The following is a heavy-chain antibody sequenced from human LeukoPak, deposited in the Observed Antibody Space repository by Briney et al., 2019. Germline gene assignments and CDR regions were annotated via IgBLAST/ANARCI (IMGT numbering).Heavy chain of an antibody. Sequence: GGSLRLSCAASGFTFSSYWMSWVRQAPGKGLEWVANIKQDGSEKYYVDSVKGRFTISRDNAKNSLYLQMNSLRAEDTAVYYCASDTLLAYYYDSSGYYLDYWGQGTLVTVSS. J-gene: IGHJ4*02. CDR3: ASDTLLAYYYDSSGYYLDY. CDR1: GFTFSSYW. V-gene: IGHV3-7*03. CDR2: IKQDGSEK. D-gene: IGHD3-22*01.